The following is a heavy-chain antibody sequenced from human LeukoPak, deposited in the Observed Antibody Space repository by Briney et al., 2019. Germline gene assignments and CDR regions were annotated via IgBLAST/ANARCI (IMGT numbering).Heavy chain of an antibody. D-gene: IGHD5-24*01. Sequence: ASVKVSCNASGYTFTNYYIHWVRQAPGQGLEWMGIVKPSGGSTNYAKNFQGRVTMTSDTSTSTVYMELSDLRSEDTAVYYCARVRDGYNDAYDIWRQGRMLTVPS. CDR1: GYTFTNYY. CDR3: ARVRDGYNDAYDI. CDR2: VKPSGGST. V-gene: IGHV1-46*01. J-gene: IGHJ3*02.